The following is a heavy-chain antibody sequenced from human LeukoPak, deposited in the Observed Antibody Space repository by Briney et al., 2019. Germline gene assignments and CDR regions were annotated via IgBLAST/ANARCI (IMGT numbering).Heavy chain of an antibody. CDR1: GGSFSGYY. CDR3: AGSIAAACGLKSFEL. Sequence: SETLSLICAVYGGSFSGYYWSWIRRPPGKGREWIGEINDSGSTNYNPSLKSRVTISVDTSKNPCSLKLSSVTPADTAVYYCAGSIAAACGLKSFELWGRGTLVTVSS. CDR2: INDSGST. D-gene: IGHD6-13*01. V-gene: IGHV4-34*01. J-gene: IGHJ2*01.